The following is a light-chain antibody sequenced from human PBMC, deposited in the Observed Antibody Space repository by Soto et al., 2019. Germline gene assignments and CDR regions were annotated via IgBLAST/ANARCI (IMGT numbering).Light chain of an antibody. CDR3: QSYDSSLSAL. CDR2: GNS. CDR1: SSNIGAGYD. Sequence: QSVLTQPPSVAGAPGQRVTISCTGSSSNIGAGYDVHWYQQLPGTAPKRLIYGNSNRPSGVPDRFSGSKSGTSASLAITGLQADDEADYYCQSYDSSLSALFGGGTKLTVL. J-gene: IGLJ3*02. V-gene: IGLV1-40*01.